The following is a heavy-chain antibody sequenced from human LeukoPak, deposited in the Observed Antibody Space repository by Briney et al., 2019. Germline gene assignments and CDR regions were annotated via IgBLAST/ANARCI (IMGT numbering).Heavy chain of an antibody. J-gene: IGHJ4*02. CDR3: ARDMRHGSGGSCYDY. CDR1: GFTFSDYY. V-gene: IGHV3-11*06. Sequence: GGSLRLSCAASGFTFSDYYMSWIRQAPGKGLEWVSYISSSSYTNYADSVKGRFTISRDNAKNSLYLQMNSLRAEDTAVYYCARDMRHGSGGSCYDYWGQGTLVTVSS. D-gene: IGHD2-15*01. CDR2: ISSSSYT.